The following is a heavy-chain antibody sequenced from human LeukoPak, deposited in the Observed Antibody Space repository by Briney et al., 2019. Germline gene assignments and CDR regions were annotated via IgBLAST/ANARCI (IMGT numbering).Heavy chain of an antibody. Sequence: SVKVSCKPSGGTFSSYAISWVRQAPRQALEWMGRIIPIFGTENYAQTVQGRVTITTDESTSTAYMELSSLRSEDTAVYYCVLEGNWNYMARLGITGFDPWGQGTLVTVSS. CDR2: IIPIFGTE. V-gene: IGHV1-69*05. CDR1: GGTFSSYA. D-gene: IGHD1-7*01. J-gene: IGHJ5*02. CDR3: VLEGNWNYMARLGITGFDP.